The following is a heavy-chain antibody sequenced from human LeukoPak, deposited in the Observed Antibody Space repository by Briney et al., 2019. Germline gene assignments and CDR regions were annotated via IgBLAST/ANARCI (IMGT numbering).Heavy chain of an antibody. CDR2: IYYSGST. Sequence: SETPSLTCTVSGGSISSGGYYWSWIRQHPGKGLEWIGYIYYSGSTYYNPSLKSRVTISVDTSKNQFSLKLSSVTAADTAVYYCARELTMAQGVIIFDYWGQGTLVTVSS. CDR3: ARELTMAQGVIIFDY. V-gene: IGHV4-31*03. J-gene: IGHJ4*02. D-gene: IGHD3-10*01. CDR1: GGSISSGGYY.